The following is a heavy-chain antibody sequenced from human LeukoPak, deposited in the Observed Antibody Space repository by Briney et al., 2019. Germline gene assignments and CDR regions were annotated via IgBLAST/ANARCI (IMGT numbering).Heavy chain of an antibody. D-gene: IGHD5-12*01. Sequence: PGGSLRLSCAASGFTFSSYRMNWVRQAPGKGLEGFSSISSSSSYTYYADSLKGRFTISRYNAKNSLYLKMNSLRAEDRAVYYCARVSPQEWLPNMYYFDYCGQGTLVTVSS. V-gene: IGHV3-21*01. J-gene: IGHJ4*02. CDR3: ARVSPQEWLPNMYYFDY. CDR1: GFTFSSYR. CDR2: ISSSSSYT.